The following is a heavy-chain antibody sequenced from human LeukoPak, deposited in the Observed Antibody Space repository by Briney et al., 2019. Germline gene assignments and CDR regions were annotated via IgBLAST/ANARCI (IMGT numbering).Heavy chain of an antibody. Sequence: ASVRVSCKASGYNVFGYYIHWVRQAPGQGLEWMGWINPNSGGTNYAQKFQGRVTMTRYTSISTAYMELSRLRSDDTAVYYCAREDFSGSIAVAGSIDYWGQGTLVTVSS. CDR3: AREDFSGSIAVAGSIDY. V-gene: IGHV1-2*02. D-gene: IGHD6-19*01. CDR1: GYNVFGYY. J-gene: IGHJ4*02. CDR2: INPNSGGT.